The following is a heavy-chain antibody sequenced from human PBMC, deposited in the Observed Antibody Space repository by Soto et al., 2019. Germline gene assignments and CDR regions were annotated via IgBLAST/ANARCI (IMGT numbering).Heavy chain of an antibody. CDR2: IYYSGST. Sequence: PSETLSLTCTVSGGSISSGGYYWSWIRQHPGKGLEWIGYIYYSGSTYYNPSLKSRVTISVDTSKNQFSLKLSSVTAADTAVYYCARGRSSGWHLNWFDPWGQGTLVTVSS. D-gene: IGHD6-19*01. V-gene: IGHV4-31*03. J-gene: IGHJ5*02. CDR1: GGSISSGGYY. CDR3: ARGRSSGWHLNWFDP.